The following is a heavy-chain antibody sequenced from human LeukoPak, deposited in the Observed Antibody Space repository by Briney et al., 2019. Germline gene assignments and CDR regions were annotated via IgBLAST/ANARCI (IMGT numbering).Heavy chain of an antibody. CDR1: GYSFTSHW. Sequence: GESLKISCKGSGYSFTSHWIGWVRQMPGKGLEWMGIIYPGDSDTRYSPSFQGQVTISVDESISTAYLQWSSLKASDTAMYYCARRGYCSTTSCSAPLDYWGQGTLVAVSS. CDR2: IYPGDSDT. V-gene: IGHV5-51*01. D-gene: IGHD2-2*01. J-gene: IGHJ4*02. CDR3: ARRGYCSTTSCSAPLDY.